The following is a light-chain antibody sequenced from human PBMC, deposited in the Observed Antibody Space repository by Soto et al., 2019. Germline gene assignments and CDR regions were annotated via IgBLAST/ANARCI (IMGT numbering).Light chain of an antibody. CDR2: GAS. J-gene: IGKJ1*01. V-gene: IGKV3-20*01. CDR3: QQYGSSPGT. Sequence: EIVMTQSPATLSVSPGERATLSCRASESVGSKLAWYQQKPGQAPRLLIYGASTRATGIPDRFSGSGSGTDFTLTISRLEPEDFAVYYCQQYGSSPGTFGQGTKVDIK. CDR1: ESVGSK.